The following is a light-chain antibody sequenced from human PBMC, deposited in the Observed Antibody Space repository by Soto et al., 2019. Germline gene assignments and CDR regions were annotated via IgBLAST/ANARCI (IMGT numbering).Light chain of an antibody. CDR3: QQYNSYSPWT. CDR1: QSVLYSSNNRNY. Sequence: EIGLSQSPDSRAVSLGESVTIRCKSSQSVLYSSNNRNYLGWFQQKPGQPPKLLIYWASTRESGVPSRFSGSGSGTEFTLTISSLQPDDFATYYCQQYNSYSPWTFGQGTKVDIK. CDR2: WAS. J-gene: IGKJ1*01. V-gene: IGKV4-1*01.